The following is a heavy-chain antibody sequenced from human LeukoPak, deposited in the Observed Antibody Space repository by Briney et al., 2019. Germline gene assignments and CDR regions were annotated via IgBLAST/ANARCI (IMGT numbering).Heavy chain of an antibody. J-gene: IGHJ4*02. D-gene: IGHD6-6*01. Sequence: GGSLRLSCAASGLTFSSYWMHWVRQAPGKGLVWVSRINSDGSSTSYADSVKGRFTISRDNAKNTLYLQMNSLRAEDTAVYYCATIAARPPTSDYWGQGTLVTVSS. CDR3: ATIAARPPTSDY. CDR1: GLTFSSYW. CDR2: INSDGSST. V-gene: IGHV3-74*01.